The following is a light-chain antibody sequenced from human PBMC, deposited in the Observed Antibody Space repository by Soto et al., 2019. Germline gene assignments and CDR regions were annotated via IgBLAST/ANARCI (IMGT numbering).Light chain of an antibody. V-gene: IGLV2-11*01. CDR3: TSYTPTGALV. J-gene: IGLJ6*01. Sequence: QSALTQPRSVSGSPGQSVTISCTGTSSDVGAFNYVSWYQQHPGKAPKLMIYDVTERPSGVPDRFSGSKSGNTASLTISGLQSEDEADYYCTSYTPTGALVFGSGTKLTVL. CDR1: SSDVGAFNY. CDR2: DVT.